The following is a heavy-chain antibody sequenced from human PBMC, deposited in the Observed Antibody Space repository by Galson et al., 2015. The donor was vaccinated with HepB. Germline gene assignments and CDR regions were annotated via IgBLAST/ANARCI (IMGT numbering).Heavy chain of an antibody. J-gene: IGHJ6*03. D-gene: IGHD3-3*01. CDR1: GYTFTGYY. Sequence: SVKVSCKASGYTFTGYYMHWVRQAPGQGLEWMGRINPNSGGTNYAQKFQGRVTMTRDTSISTAYMELSRLRSDDTAVYYCARGRDFWSGDSYYYYYMDVWGKGTTVTVSS. V-gene: IGHV1-2*06. CDR3: ARGRDFWSGDSYYYYYMDV. CDR2: INPNSGGT.